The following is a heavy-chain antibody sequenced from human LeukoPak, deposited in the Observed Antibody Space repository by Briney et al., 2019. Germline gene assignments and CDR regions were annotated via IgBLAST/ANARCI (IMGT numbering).Heavy chain of an antibody. J-gene: IGHJ5*02. CDR1: GFTFSSYG. CDR2: ISYDGSNK. D-gene: IGHD3-10*01. Sequence: GGSLRLSRAASGFTFSSYGMHWVRQAPGKGLEWVAVISYDGSNKYYADSVKGRFTISRDNSKNTLYLQMNSLRAEDTAVYYCAKVGEECPFDPWGQGTLVTVSS. V-gene: IGHV3-30*18. CDR3: AKVGEECPFDP.